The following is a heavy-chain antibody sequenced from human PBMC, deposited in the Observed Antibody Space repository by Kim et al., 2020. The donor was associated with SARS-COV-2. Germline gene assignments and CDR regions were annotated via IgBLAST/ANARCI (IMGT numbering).Heavy chain of an antibody. CDR3: ARGLDGSGSYYNRDY. Sequence: QKFQGRVTITGDTSASTAYMELSSLRSEDTAVYYCARGLDGSGSYYNRDYWGQGTLVTVSS. V-gene: IGHV1-3*01. J-gene: IGHJ4*02. D-gene: IGHD3-10*01.